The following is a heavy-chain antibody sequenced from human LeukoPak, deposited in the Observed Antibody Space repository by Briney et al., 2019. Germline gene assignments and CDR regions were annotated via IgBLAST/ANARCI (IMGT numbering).Heavy chain of an antibody. CDR3: ARRNLGGYCSSTSCYGGAFDI. J-gene: IGHJ3*02. D-gene: IGHD2-2*01. CDR2: IYPGDSDT. V-gene: IGHV5-51*01. Sequence: GESLKISCKGSGYSFTSYWIGWVRQMPGKGLEWMGIIYPGDSDTRYSPSFQGQVTISADKSISTAYLQWSSLKASDTAMYYCARRNLGGYCSSTSCYGGAFDIWGQGTMVTVSS. CDR1: GYSFTSYW.